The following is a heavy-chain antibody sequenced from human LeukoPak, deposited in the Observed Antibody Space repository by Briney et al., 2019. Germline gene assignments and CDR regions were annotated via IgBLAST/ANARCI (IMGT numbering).Heavy chain of an antibody. V-gene: IGHV4-38-2*02. CDR3: ARHLRVATYYYDSSGLFDY. J-gene: IGHJ4*02. Sequence: PETLSLTCTVSAYSISTGYYWGWIRQPPGKGLEWIGSIYHSGSTNYNPSLKSRVTISVDTSKNQFSLKLSSVTAADTAVYYCARHLRVATYYYDSSGLFDYWGQGTLVTVSS. D-gene: IGHD3-22*01. CDR2: IYHSGST. CDR1: AYSISTGYY.